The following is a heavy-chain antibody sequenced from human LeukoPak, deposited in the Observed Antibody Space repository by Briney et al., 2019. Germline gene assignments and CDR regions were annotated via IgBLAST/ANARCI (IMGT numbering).Heavy chain of an antibody. CDR3: ARSRFWGDWFDP. CDR1: GFTFSSYA. V-gene: IGHV3-64*01. J-gene: IGHJ5*02. CDR2: ISSNVGST. Sequence: GGSLRLSCAASGFTFSSYAMHWVRQAPGKGLEYVSAISSNVGSTYYANSVKGRFTISRDNSKNTLYLQMGSLRAEDMAVYSCARSRFWGDWFDPWGQGTLVTVSS. D-gene: IGHD3-16*01.